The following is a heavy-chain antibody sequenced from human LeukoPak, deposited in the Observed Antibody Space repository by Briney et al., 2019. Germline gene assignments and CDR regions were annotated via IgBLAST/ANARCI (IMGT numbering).Heavy chain of an antibody. CDR1: GYTFITYG. V-gene: IGHV1-18*01. CDR2: ISGYNGDT. D-gene: IGHD1-26*01. J-gene: IGHJ4*02. CDR3: AREMEDSGSYFFDY. Sequence: GASVKVSCKASGYTFITYGITWVRQAPGQGLEWMGWISGYNGDTKYAQNLQDRVTLTTDTSTSTAYMELRSLRSDDTAVYYCAREMEDSGSYFFDYWGQGTLVTVSS.